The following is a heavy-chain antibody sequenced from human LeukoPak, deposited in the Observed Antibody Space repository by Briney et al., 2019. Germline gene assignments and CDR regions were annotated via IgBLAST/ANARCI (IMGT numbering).Heavy chain of an antibody. CDR2: ISSSSSYI. CDR1: RLTFSSYS. V-gene: IGHV3-21*01. J-gene: IGHJ4*02. Sequence: GGSLRLSCAASRLTFSSYSMNWLRQAPGKGLELVSSISSSSSYIYYADSVKGRFTISRDNAKNSLYLQMNSLRAEDTAVYYCARGLSENWLWGQGTLVTVSS. CDR3: ARGLSENWL. D-gene: IGHD3-9*01.